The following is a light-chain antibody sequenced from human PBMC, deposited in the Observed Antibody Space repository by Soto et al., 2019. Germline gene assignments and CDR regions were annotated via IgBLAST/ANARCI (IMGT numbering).Light chain of an antibody. CDR2: GAS. J-gene: IGKJ1*01. CDR1: QSASSSY. Sequence: DIVLTQSPGTLSLSPGERATLSCRASQSASSSYLAWYQQRPGQAPRLLFYGASTGATGLPARFSGSGSGTEFTLTISRLEPEDFAVYYCQQYVSSPWAFGQGTKVDI. CDR3: QQYVSSPWA. V-gene: IGKV3-20*01.